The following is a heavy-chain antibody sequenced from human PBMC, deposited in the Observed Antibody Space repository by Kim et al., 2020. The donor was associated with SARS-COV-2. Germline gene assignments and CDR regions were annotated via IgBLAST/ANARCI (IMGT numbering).Heavy chain of an antibody. J-gene: IGHJ4*02. Sequence: GGSLRLSCAASGFTFDDYAMHWVRQAPGKGLEWVSLISGDGGSTYYADSVKGRFTISRDNSKNSLYLQMNSLRTEDTALYYCAKVKTTHRDGYIREFDYWGQGTLVTVSS. CDR2: ISGDGGST. CDR3: AKVKTTHRDGYIREFDY. D-gene: IGHD5-12*01. CDR1: GFTFDDYA. V-gene: IGHV3-43*02.